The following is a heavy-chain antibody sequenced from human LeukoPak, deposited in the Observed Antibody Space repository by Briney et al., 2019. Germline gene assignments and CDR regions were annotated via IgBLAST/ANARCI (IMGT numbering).Heavy chain of an antibody. J-gene: IGHJ4*02. Sequence: GGSLRLSCAASGFTFRSYAMSWVRQAPGKGLEWVCAISGSGGDTFYADSVKGRFTISRDKSNTTLYLHMNSLRSEDTAVYYCAGDHPNYDYWGQGTQVTVSS. CDR3: AGDHPNYDY. CDR2: ISGSGGDT. CDR1: GFTFRSYA. V-gene: IGHV3-23*01. D-gene: IGHD5-24*01.